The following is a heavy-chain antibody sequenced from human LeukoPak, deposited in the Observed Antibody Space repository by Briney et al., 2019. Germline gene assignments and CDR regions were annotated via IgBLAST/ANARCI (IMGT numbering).Heavy chain of an antibody. D-gene: IGHD2-15*01. Sequence: SVKFSCKASADTFSSHAISWVRQATGQGLEWMGGIIPIYGPANYAQKFQGRVTIIADNSTSTAYMEQRSLQSEDAAVNYHEGISGGSCYNWGQRTLGTVSS. CDR2: IIPIYGPA. CDR3: EGISGGSCYN. CDR1: ADTFSSHA. V-gene: IGHV1-69*06. J-gene: IGHJ1*01.